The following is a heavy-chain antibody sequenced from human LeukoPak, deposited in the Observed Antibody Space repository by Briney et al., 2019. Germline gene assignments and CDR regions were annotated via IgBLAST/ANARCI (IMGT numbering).Heavy chain of an antibody. CDR1: GGSISSYY. D-gene: IGHD6-13*01. Sequence: SETLSLTCTVSGGSISSYYWSWIRQPAGKGLEWIGSIYYSGSTYYNPSLKSRVTISVDTSKNQFSLKLSSVTAADTAVYYCARVDSSSWHGYYYYYYMDVWGKGTTVTVSS. J-gene: IGHJ6*03. CDR3: ARVDSSSWHGYYYYYYMDV. CDR2: IYYSGST. V-gene: IGHV4-4*07.